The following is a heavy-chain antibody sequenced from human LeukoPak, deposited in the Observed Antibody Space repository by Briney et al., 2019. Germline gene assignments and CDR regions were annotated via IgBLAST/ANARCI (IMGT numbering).Heavy chain of an antibody. D-gene: IGHD3-22*01. Sequence: ASVKVSCKASGYTFTSYAMHWARQAPGQRLEWMGWINAGNGNTKYSQKFQGRVTITRDTSASTAYMELSSLRSEDTAVYYCAREYSSAMDFDYWGQGTLVTVSS. V-gene: IGHV1-3*01. J-gene: IGHJ4*02. CDR1: GYTFTSYA. CDR2: INAGNGNT. CDR3: AREYSSAMDFDY.